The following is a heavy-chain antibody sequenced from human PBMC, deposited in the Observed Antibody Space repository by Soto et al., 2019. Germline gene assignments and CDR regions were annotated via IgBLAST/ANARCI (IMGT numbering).Heavy chain of an antibody. D-gene: IGHD3-16*02. J-gene: IGHJ4*02. CDR2: IYYSGST. CDR1: GGSISSSSYY. Sequence: QLQLQESGPGLVKPSETLSLTCTVSGGSISSSSYYWGWIRQPPGKGLEWIGSIYYSGSTYYNPSLQSRVDRSVDTSKNHFSLNLSSVTAADTAVYYCARHPVLGELSLGFDYWGQGTLVTVSS. CDR3: ARHPVLGELSLGFDY. V-gene: IGHV4-39*01.